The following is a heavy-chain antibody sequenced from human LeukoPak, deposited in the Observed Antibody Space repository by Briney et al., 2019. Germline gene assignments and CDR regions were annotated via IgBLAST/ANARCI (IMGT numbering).Heavy chain of an antibody. CDR3: ARDDAWAFDI. CDR2: ISRSSGTI. CDR1: GFTFSSYS. V-gene: IGHV3-48*02. Sequence: PGGSLRLSCAASGFTFSSYSMNWFRQAPGKGLDWISYISRSSGTIYYADSVKGRFTISRDNAKNSLYLQMNSLRDEDTAVYYCARDDAWAFDIWGQGTMVTVSS. J-gene: IGHJ3*02.